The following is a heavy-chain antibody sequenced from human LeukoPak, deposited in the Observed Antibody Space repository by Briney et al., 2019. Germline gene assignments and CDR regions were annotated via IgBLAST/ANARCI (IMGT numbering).Heavy chain of an antibody. Sequence: ASVKVSCKASGYTFTGYYMHWVRQAPGQGLEWMGWINPNSGGTNYAQKFQGRVTMTRDTSISTAYMGLSRLRSDDTAVYYCARAGRYNWNDGGGGYFDYWGQGTLVTVSS. D-gene: IGHD1-20*01. J-gene: IGHJ4*02. V-gene: IGHV1-2*02. CDR1: GYTFTGYY. CDR2: INPNSGGT. CDR3: ARAGRYNWNDGGGGYFDY.